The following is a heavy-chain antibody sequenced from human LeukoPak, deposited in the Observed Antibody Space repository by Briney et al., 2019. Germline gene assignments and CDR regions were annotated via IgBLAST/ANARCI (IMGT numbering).Heavy chain of an antibody. CDR3: ARDRPGGSSLDY. CDR2: IHSSGST. Sequence: PSETLSLTCTVSGGSISGDYRSWIRQSPGKGLEWIAYIHSSGSTSYNPSLKSRVTISVDTSKNEFSLKLTSVNAADTAVYYCARDRPGGSSLDYWGQGILVTVSS. J-gene: IGHJ4*02. V-gene: IGHV4-59*01. CDR1: GGSISGDY. D-gene: IGHD6-13*01.